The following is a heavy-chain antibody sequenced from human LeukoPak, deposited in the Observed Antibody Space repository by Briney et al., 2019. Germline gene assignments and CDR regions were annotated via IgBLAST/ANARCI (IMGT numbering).Heavy chain of an antibody. CDR3: ARRGSLNGYYFDY. Sequence: PSETLSLTCAVYGGSFSGYYWSWIRQPPGKGLEWIGSIYYSGSTYYNPSLKSRVTISVDTSKNQFSLKLSSVTAADTAVYYCARRGSLNGYYFDYWGQGTLVTVSS. D-gene: IGHD1-26*01. CDR1: GGSFSGYY. CDR2: IYYSGST. J-gene: IGHJ4*02. V-gene: IGHV4-34*01.